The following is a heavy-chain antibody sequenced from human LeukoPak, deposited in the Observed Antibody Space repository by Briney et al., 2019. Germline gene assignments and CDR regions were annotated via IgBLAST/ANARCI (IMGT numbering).Heavy chain of an antibody. CDR3: ARERLGYCSSTSCPDAFDI. V-gene: IGHV3-30-3*01. J-gene: IGHJ3*02. CDR2: ISYDGSNK. CDR1: GVTFSSYA. Sequence: GGSLRLSCAASGVTFSSYAMHWVRQAPGKGLEWVAVISYDGSNKYYADSVKGRFTISRDNSKNTLYLQMNSLRAEDTAVYYCARERLGYCSSTSCPDAFDIWGQGTMVTVSS. D-gene: IGHD2-2*01.